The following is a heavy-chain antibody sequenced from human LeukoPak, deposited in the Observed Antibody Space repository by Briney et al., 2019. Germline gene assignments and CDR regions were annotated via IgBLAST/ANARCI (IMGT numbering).Heavy chain of an antibody. J-gene: IGHJ4*02. CDR3: IVFAVTGTLGFDY. D-gene: IGHD6-19*01. Sequence: PGGSLRLSCAASGFTFSDYYMSWIRQAPGKGLEWVSYISSSGSTIYYADSVKGRFTISRDNAKNSLYLQMNSLRAEDTAVYYCIVFAVTGTLGFDYWGQGTLVTVSS. V-gene: IGHV3-11*04. CDR2: ISSSGSTI. CDR1: GFTFSDYY.